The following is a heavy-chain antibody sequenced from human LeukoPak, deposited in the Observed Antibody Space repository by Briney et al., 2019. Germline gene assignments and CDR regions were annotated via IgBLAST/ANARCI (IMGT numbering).Heavy chain of an antibody. CDR2: IYYSGST. D-gene: IGHD3-10*01. V-gene: IGHV4-39*01. Sequence: SETLSLTCTVSGGSISSSSYYWGWIRQPPGKGLECIGSIYYSGSTYYNPSLKSRVTISVDTSKNQFSLKLSSVTAADTAVYYCQAYYGSGSYSDYWGQGTLVTLSS. J-gene: IGHJ4*02. CDR1: GGSISSSSYY. CDR3: QAYYGSGSYSDY.